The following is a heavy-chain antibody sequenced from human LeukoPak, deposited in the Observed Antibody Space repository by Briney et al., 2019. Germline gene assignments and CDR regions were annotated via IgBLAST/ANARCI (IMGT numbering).Heavy chain of an antibody. CDR2: ISSSSSYI. Sequence: GGSLRLSCAASGFTFSSYTMNWVGRAPGKGRNWVSSISSSSSYIYYADSVKGRFTISRDNAKNSLYLQMNSLRAEDTAVYYCARGEAAAGWFDPWGQGTLVTVSS. CDR3: ARGEAAAGWFDP. J-gene: IGHJ5*02. D-gene: IGHD6-13*01. V-gene: IGHV3-21*01. CDR1: GFTFSSYT.